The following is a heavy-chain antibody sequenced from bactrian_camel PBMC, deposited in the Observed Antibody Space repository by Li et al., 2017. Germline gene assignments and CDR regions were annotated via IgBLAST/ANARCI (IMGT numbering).Heavy chain of an antibody. CDR3: VTDRRPHCTINYWQRTSPPH. D-gene: IGHD1*01. J-gene: IGHJ4*01. CDR1: EYLRRSAY. Sequence: HVQLVESGGGSVQAGGSLTLSCTASEYLRRSAYMGWFRQAPGKEREGVATFDSDGTINYADSVKGRFTISKDIAKNSLYLQMNYMKPEDTAVYYCVTDRRPHCTINYWQRTSPPHWGQG. CDR2: FDSDGTI. V-gene: IGHV3S53*01.